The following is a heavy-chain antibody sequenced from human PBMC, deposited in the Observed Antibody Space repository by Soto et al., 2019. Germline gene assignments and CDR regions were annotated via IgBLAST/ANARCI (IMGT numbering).Heavy chain of an antibody. CDR1: GYTLSDYY. J-gene: IGHJ3*02. V-gene: IGHV1-2*02. CDR3: AREGGGIAAAGAGNDAFDI. Sequence: GASVKVSCKASGYTLSDYYMQWVRQAPGQGLEWMGWFNPNSGDTNYAQKFQGRVTMTRDTSIATAYMELSSLKSDDTAGYYCAREGGGIAAAGAGNDAFDIWGQGTMVTVSS. CDR2: FNPNSGDT. D-gene: IGHD6-13*01.